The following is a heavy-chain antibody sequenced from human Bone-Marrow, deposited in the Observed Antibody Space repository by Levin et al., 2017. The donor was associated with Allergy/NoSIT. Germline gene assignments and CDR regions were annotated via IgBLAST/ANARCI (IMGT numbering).Heavy chain of an antibody. Sequence: SQTLSLTCTVSGASISSDDYLWTSVRQHPGKGLEWLWYMYSSGSTYYNSSLQSRLTISVDTSKNQFSLKLRSVTAADTAVYYCTRHHGRSQGGGFDPWGQGTLVTVSS. D-gene: IGHD2-8*01. CDR3: TRHHGRSQGGGFDP. V-gene: IGHV4-31*03. J-gene: IGHJ5*02. CDR2: MYSSGST. CDR1: GASISSDDYL.